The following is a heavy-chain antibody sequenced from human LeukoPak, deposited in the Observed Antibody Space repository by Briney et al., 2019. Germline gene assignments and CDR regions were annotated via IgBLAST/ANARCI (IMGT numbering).Heavy chain of an antibody. CDR1: GYTFTGYY. CDR3: ARDKGRVVPATYYYYMDV. V-gene: IGHV1-2*02. J-gene: IGHJ6*03. CDR2: INPNSGGT. Sequence: ASVKVSCKASGYTFTGYYMHWVRQAPGQGLGWMGWINPNSGGTNYAQKFQGRVTMTRDTSISTAYMELSKLRSDDTAVYYCARDKGRVVPATYYYYMDVWGKGTTVTVSS. D-gene: IGHD2-2*01.